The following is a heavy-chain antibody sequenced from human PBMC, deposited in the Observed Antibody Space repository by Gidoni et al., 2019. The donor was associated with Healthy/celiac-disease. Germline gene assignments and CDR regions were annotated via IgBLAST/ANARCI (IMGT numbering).Heavy chain of an antibody. J-gene: IGHJ5*02. V-gene: IGHV2-26*01. Sequence: QVTLKESGPVLVKPTETLTLTCTAPGFSPSNARMGVSWIRQPPVKALEWLAHIFSNDEKSYSTSLKSRLTISKDTSKSQVVLTMTNMDPVDTATYYCARLVDTAMVTRGDWFDPWGQGTLVTVSS. D-gene: IGHD5-18*01. CDR3: ARLVDTAMVTRGDWFDP. CDR1: GFSPSNARMG. CDR2: IFSNDEK.